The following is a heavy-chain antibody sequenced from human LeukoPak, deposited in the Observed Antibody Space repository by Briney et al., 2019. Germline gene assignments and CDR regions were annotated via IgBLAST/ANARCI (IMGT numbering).Heavy chain of an antibody. J-gene: IGHJ4*02. CDR3: ARDSHLGLVVAATGFDY. Sequence: PGGSLRLSCAASGITFSDHYMSWIRQAPGKGLEWVSYISSSGSTIYYADSVKGRFTISRDNAKNSLYLQMNSLRAEDTALYYCARDSHLGLVVAATGFDYWGQGTLVTVSS. CDR2: ISSSGSTI. D-gene: IGHD2-15*01. V-gene: IGHV3-11*01. CDR1: GITFSDHY.